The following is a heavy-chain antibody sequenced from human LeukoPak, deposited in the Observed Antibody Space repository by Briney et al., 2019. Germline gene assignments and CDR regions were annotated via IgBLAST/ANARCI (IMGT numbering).Heavy chain of an antibody. V-gene: IGHV3-21*01. CDR2: ISSSSSYI. D-gene: IGHD3-22*01. CDR1: GFTFSSYS. J-gene: IGHJ4*02. CDR3: AKDPDYYDSSAGGY. Sequence: GGSLRLFCAASGFTFSSYSMNWVRQAPGKGLEWVSSISSSSSYIYYADSVKGRFTISRDNSKNTLYLQMNSLRAEDTAVYYCAKDPDYYDSSAGGYWGQGTLVTVSS.